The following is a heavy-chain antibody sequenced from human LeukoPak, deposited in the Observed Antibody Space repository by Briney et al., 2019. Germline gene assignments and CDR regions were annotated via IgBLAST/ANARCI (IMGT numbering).Heavy chain of an antibody. CDR3: ARRCDVWGSYRYPWFDP. Sequence: PSETLSLTCAVSGGSISGNSYYWGWIRQPPGKGLEWIGSIYYSGSTYYNPSLKSRVTISVDTSKNQFSLKLSSVTAADTAVYYCARRCDVWGSYRYPWFDPWGQGTLVTVSS. CDR1: GGSISGNSYY. J-gene: IGHJ5*02. CDR2: IYYSGST. D-gene: IGHD3-16*02. V-gene: IGHV4-39*01.